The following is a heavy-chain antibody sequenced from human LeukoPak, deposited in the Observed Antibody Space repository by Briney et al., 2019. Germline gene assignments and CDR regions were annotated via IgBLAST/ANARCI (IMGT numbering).Heavy chain of an antibody. CDR2: INPNSGGT. Sequence: ASVKVSCKASGYTFTGYYMHWVRQAPGQGLEWMGWINPNSGGTNYAQKFQGRVTMTRDTSISTAYMELSRLRSDDTAVYYCARDPAGNWNYVAVYYYGMDVWGQGTTATVSS. CDR3: ARDPAGNWNYVAVYYYGMDV. CDR1: GYTFTGYY. D-gene: IGHD1-7*01. J-gene: IGHJ6*02. V-gene: IGHV1-2*02.